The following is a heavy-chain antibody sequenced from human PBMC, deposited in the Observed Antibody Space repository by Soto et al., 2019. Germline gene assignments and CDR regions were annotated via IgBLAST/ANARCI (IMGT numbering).Heavy chain of an antibody. CDR1: GDSVSSNSAA. J-gene: IGHJ4*02. V-gene: IGHV6-1*01. Sequence: SQTLSLTCAISGDSVSSNSAAWNWIRQSPSRGLEWLGRTYYRSKWYNDYAVSVKSRITINPDTSKNQFSLQLNSVTPEDTAVYYCARVRYSSGWYSEYYFDSWGQGTLVTVSS. CDR2: TYYRSKWYN. D-gene: IGHD6-19*01. CDR3: ARVRYSSGWYSEYYFDS.